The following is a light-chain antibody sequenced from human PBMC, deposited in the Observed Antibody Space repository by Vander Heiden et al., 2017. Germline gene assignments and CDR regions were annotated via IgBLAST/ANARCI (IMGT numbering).Light chain of an antibody. CDR2: GNS. J-gene: IGLJ2*01. CDR1: RSNIVAGYY. V-gene: IGLV1-40*01. CDR3: QSYDSSLSGHVV. Sequence: QSVLTQPPSMSGAPGQRVSISCTGSRSNIVAGYYVHWYQQLPGTAPKFLIYGNSNRPSGVPDRCSGSKSGTSDSLTITGLQAEDEADYYCQSYDSSLSGHVVFGGGTKLTVL.